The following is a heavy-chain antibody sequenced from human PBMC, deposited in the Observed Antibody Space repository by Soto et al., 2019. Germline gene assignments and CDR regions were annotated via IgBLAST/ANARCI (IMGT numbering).Heavy chain of an antibody. CDR1: GFTFSSYD. Sequence: EVQLVESGGGLVQPGGSLRLSCAASGFTFSSYDMHWVRQATGKGVEWVSAIGTAGDTYYPGSVKGRLTISRENAKNSLYLQMNSLRAGDTAVYYCARNEIEVPLPSGWERPAAMDVWGKGTTVTVSS. J-gene: IGHJ6*03. D-gene: IGHD6-19*01. CDR3: ARNEIEVPLPSGWERPAAMDV. CDR2: IGTAGDT. V-gene: IGHV3-13*01.